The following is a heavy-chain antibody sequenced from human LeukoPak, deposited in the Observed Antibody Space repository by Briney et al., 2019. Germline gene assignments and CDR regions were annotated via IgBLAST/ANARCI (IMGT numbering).Heavy chain of an antibody. CDR2: ISSGGSPI. V-gene: IGHV3-48*01. CDR1: GFSFSSYS. J-gene: IGHJ4*02. CDR3: VRDPHALDY. Sequence: QAGGSLRLSCAASGFSFSSYSMNWVRQAPGKGLEWISYISSGGSPIYYADSVKGRFTISRDNVKNSLYLQMNSLRVEDTAVYYCVRDPHALDYWGQGTLVTVSS.